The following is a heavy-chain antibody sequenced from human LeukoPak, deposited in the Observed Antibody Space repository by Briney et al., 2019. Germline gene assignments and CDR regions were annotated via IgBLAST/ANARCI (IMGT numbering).Heavy chain of an antibody. D-gene: IGHD6-19*01. J-gene: IGHJ4*02. V-gene: IGHV3-23*01. CDR1: GFTISSYA. CDR3: AKIFTSSGFFDY. CDR2: ISGSGGST. Sequence: GGSLRLSCAASGFTISSYAMSWVRQAPGKGLEWVSAISGSGGSTYYADSVKGRFTISRDNSKNTLYLQMNSLRAEDTAVYYCAKIFTSSGFFDYWGQGTLVTVSS.